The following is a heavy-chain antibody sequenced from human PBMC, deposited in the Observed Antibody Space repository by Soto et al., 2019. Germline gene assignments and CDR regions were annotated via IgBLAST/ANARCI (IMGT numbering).Heavy chain of an antibody. J-gene: IGHJ5*02. V-gene: IGHV4-59*08. Sequence: SETLSLTCTVSGGSISSYYWSWIRQPPGKGLEWIGYIYYSGSTNYNPSLKSRVTISVDTSKNQFSLKLSSVTAADTAVYYCARFYHDSSGYPWFDPWGQGTLVTVSS. CDR1: GGSISSYY. D-gene: IGHD3-22*01. CDR3: ARFYHDSSGYPWFDP. CDR2: IYYSGST.